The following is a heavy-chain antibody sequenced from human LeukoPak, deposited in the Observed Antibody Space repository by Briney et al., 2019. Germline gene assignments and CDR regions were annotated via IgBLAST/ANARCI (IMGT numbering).Heavy chain of an antibody. J-gene: IGHJ6*03. D-gene: IGHD6-13*01. CDR1: GGPISSSNW. CDR2: IFHSGTT. CDR3: ARTTEAHSWQTRYYSYYMDV. V-gene: IGHV4-4*02. Sequence: PSETLSLTCAVSGGPISSSNWWSWVRQPPGKGLEWIGRIFHSGTTDYKTSLKGRVTISVDTSKNQFSLKLSSVTAADTAVYYCARTTEAHSWQTRYYSYYMDVWGKGTTVTVSS.